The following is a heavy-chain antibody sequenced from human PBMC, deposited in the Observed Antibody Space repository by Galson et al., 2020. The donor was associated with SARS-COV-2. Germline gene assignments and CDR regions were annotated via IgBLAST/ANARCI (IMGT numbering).Heavy chain of an antibody. J-gene: IGHJ4*02. CDR1: GDSIRGDGYY. D-gene: IGHD3-9*01. Sequence: SETLSLTCTVSGDSIRGDGYYWSWIRQLPGKGLEWIGYIYYNGNTYYNPSLKSRLIISVDTSKSQFSLKLSPVTAADTAVYYCARVDILSGYSLDFWGQGSLVTVSS. CDR3: ARVDILSGYSLDF. V-gene: IGHV4-31*03. CDR2: IYYNGNT.